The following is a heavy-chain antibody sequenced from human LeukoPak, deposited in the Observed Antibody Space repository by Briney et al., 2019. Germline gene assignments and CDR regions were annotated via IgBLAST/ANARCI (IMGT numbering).Heavy chain of an antibody. CDR1: GGTFSSYA. D-gene: IGHD2-2*01. CDR2: IIPIFGIA. V-gene: IGHV1-69*10. CDR3: ARVLCCYTRCYSRYYFDF. Sequence: SVKVSCKASGGTFSSYAISWVRQAPGQGLEWMGGIIPIFGIANYAQKFQGRVTITADKSTSTAYMELSRLRSEDTAVYYCARVLCCYTRCYSRYYFDFGARETVDSVSS. J-gene: IGHJ4*02.